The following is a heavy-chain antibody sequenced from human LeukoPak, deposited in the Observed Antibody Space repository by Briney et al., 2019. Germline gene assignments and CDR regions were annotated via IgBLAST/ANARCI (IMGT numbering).Heavy chain of an antibody. CDR3: ARGIVVVVADTRYYYYGMDV. CDR2: IIPILGIA. V-gene: IGHV1-69*02. D-gene: IGHD2-15*01. Sequence: SVKVSCKASGATFSSYTISWVRQAPGQGLEWMGRIIPILGIANYAQKFQGRVTITADKSTSTAYMELSSLRSEDTAVYYCARGIVVVVADTRYYYYGMDVWGQGTTVTVSS. J-gene: IGHJ6*02. CDR1: GATFSSYT.